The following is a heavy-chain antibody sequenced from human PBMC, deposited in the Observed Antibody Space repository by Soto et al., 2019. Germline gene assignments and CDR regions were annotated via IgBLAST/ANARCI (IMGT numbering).Heavy chain of an antibody. J-gene: IGHJ4*02. Sequence: QVQLVESGGGVVQPGRSLRLSCAASGFTFSNYGMHWVRQAPGKGLEWVAVISFDGSNEYYADSVKGRFTISRDIPKNTLYLQTNSMRAEDTAVYYCAKDRESGNNGEYGVGYFDYWGQGTLVTVSS. CDR2: ISFDGSNE. CDR3: AKDRESGNNGEYGVGYFDY. V-gene: IGHV3-30*18. CDR1: GFTFSNYG. D-gene: IGHD4-17*01.